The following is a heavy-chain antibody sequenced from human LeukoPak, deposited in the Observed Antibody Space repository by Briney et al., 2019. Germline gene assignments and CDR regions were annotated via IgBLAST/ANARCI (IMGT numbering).Heavy chain of an antibody. CDR3: ARGYCSGGSCYSVFDY. V-gene: IGHV1-2*02. Sequence: ASVKVSCKASGYTFTGYYMHWVRQAPGQGLEWMGWINPNSGGTNYAQKFQGRVTMTRDTSISTAYMGLSRLRSDDTAVYYCARGYCSGGSCYSVFDYWGQGTLVTVSS. J-gene: IGHJ4*02. CDR2: INPNSGGT. D-gene: IGHD2-15*01. CDR1: GYTFTGYY.